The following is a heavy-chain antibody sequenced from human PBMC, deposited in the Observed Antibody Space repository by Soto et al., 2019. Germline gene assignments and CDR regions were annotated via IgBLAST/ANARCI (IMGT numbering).Heavy chain of an antibody. D-gene: IGHD3-3*01. CDR2: IIPIFGTA. CDR3: ARVLRVSPRSGYSNDYPYYFDY. CDR1: GGTFSSYA. J-gene: IGHJ4*02. V-gene: IGHV1-69*01. Sequence: QVQLVQSGAEVKKPGSSVKVSCKASGGTFSSYAISWVRQAPGQGLEWMGGIIPIFGTANYAQKFQGRVTITADESTSTAYMELSSLRSEDTAVYYCARVLRVSPRSGYSNDYPYYFDYWGQGTLVTVSS.